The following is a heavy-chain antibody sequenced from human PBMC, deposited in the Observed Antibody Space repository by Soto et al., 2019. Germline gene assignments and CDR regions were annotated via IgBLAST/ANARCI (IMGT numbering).Heavy chain of an antibody. D-gene: IGHD5-12*01. J-gene: IGHJ3*02. V-gene: IGHV3-7*01. Sequence: GGSLRLSCAASGFTFSSYWMSWVRQAPGKGLEWVANIKQDGSEKYYVDSVKGRFTISRDNAKNSLYLQMNSLRAEDTAVYYCARDDSGYEEVGAFDIWGQGTMVTVSS. CDR3: ARDDSGYEEVGAFDI. CDR2: IKQDGSEK. CDR1: GFTFSSYW.